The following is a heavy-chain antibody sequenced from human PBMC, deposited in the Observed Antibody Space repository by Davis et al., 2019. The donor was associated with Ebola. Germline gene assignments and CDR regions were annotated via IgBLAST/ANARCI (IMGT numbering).Heavy chain of an antibody. V-gene: IGHV5-51*01. CDR2: IYPGHSLT. J-gene: IGHJ4*02. CDR3: ATTYYHDSSPFDH. D-gene: IGHD3-22*01. CDR1: GYSFTTHW. Sequence: PGGSLRLSCKGSGYSFTTHWVAWVRQVPGKGLELMGIIYPGHSLTKYSPSFRGQVTIAADKSINTAYLQWSGLRASDTAIYYCATTYYHDSSPFDHWGQGTLVTVSS.